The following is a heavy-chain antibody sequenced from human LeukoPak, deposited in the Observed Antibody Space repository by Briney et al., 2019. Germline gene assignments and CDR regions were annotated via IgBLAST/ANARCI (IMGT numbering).Heavy chain of an antibody. CDR3: ARGARAGYNLEPFDY. Sequence: SETLSLTCTVSGGSISSYYWSWIRQPPGKGLEWIGYIYYSGSTKYNPSLKSRVTISVDTSKNQFSLELSSVTAADTAVYYCARGARAGYNLEPFDYWGQGTLVTVSS. CDR1: GGSISSYY. V-gene: IGHV4-59*08. D-gene: IGHD5-24*01. J-gene: IGHJ4*02. CDR2: IYYSGST.